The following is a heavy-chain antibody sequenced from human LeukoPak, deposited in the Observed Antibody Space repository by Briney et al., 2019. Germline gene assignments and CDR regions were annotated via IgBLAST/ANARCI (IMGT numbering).Heavy chain of an antibody. CDR2: ISWDGGST. J-gene: IGHJ4*02. Sequence: GGSLRLSCAASGFTFDDYTMHWVRQAPGKGLEWVSLISWDGGSTYYADSVKGRFTISRDNSKNSLYLQMNSLRTEDTALYYCAKDLSAVVVPAAIPTFDYWGQGTLVTVSS. CDR3: AKDLSAVVVPAAIPTFDY. CDR1: GFTFDDYT. V-gene: IGHV3-43*01. D-gene: IGHD2-2*02.